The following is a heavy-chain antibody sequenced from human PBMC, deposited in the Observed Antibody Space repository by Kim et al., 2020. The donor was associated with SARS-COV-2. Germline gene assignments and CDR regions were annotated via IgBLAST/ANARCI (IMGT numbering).Heavy chain of an antibody. CDR1: GGSISSYY. Sequence: SETLSLTCTVSGGSISSYYWSWIRQPPGTGLEWIGNISYSGSSNYNHSLKRRVTLSVDTSTNQFSLKLSSVTAADTAVYYCECARVGIFGVVTHFDYWGHGTLVTVSS. CDR2: ISYSGSS. J-gene: IGHJ4*01. D-gene: IGHD3-3*01. CDR3: ECARVGIFGVVTHFDY. V-gene: IGHV4-59*13.